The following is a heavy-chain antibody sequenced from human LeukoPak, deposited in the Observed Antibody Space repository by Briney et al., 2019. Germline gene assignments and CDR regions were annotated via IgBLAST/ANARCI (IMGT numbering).Heavy chain of an antibody. CDR1: GYSISSGYY. Sequence: SETLSLTCTVSGYSISSGYYWGWIRQPPGKGLEWIGSIYHSGSTYYNPSLKSRVTISADTSKNQFSLKLSSVTAADTAVYYCASRKLGNDYWGQGTLVTVSS. CDR2: IYHSGST. J-gene: IGHJ4*02. CDR3: ASRKLGNDY. V-gene: IGHV4-38-2*02. D-gene: IGHD7-27*01.